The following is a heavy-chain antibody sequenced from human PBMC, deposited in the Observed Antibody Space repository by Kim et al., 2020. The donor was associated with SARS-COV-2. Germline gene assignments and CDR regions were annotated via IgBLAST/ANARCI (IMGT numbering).Heavy chain of an antibody. J-gene: IGHJ4*02. CDR2: ISNDGNNK. CDR1: GFTFSSYG. Sequence: GRSLRLSCAASGFTFSSYGMHWVRQAPGKGLEWVAVISNDGNNKYYGDSVKGRFTISRDNSKSTLYLQMNSLRTEDTAVYYCAKATTVTQRGYFDHWGQGTLVTVSS. V-gene: IGHV3-30*18. D-gene: IGHD4-17*01. CDR3: AKATTVTQRGYFDH.